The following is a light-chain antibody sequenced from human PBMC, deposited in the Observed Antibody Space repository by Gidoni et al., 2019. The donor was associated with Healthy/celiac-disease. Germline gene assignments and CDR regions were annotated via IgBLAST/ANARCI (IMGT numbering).Light chain of an antibody. CDR3: QQYGSSVT. V-gene: IGKV3-20*01. CDR2: GAS. Sequence: EIVLTQSPGTLSLPPGERATLSCRASQSVSSSYLAWYQQKPGQAPRLLIYGASSRAPGIPDRFSGSGSGTDFTLTISRLEPEDFAVYYCQQYGSSVTFGQGTRLEIK. CDR1: QSVSSSY. J-gene: IGKJ5*01.